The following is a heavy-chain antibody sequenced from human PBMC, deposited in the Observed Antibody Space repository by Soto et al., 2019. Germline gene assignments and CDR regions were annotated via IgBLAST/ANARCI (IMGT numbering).Heavy chain of an antibody. CDR3: ARRSSGWYFDY. CDR1: GFTFSSYA. V-gene: IGHV3-23*01. CDR2: ISGSDGST. J-gene: IGHJ4*02. D-gene: IGHD6-25*01. Sequence: EVQLLESGGGLVQPGGSLRLSCAASGFTFSSYAMNWVRQAPGKGLEWVSVISGSDGSTYYADSVKGRFTISRDNSKNTLNLQMNSLRAEDTAVYYWARRSSGWYFDYWGQGTLVTVSS.